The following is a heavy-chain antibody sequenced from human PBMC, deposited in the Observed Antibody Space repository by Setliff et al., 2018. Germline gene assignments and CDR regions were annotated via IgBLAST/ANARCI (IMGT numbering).Heavy chain of an antibody. CDR2: IKSKTDGGTT. CDR1: GFTFSNAW. J-gene: IGHJ4*02. D-gene: IGHD3-22*01. Sequence: GGSLRLSCAASGFTFSNAWMSWVRQAPGKGLEWVGRIKSKTDGGTTDYAAPVKGRFTISRDDSKNTLYLQMNSLKTEDTAVYYCTRDPPTMIVAHYYFDYWGQGTLVTVSS. V-gene: IGHV3-15*01. CDR3: TRDPPTMIVAHYYFDY.